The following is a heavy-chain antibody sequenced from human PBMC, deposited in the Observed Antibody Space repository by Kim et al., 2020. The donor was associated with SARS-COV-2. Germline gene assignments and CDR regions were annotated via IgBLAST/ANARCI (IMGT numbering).Heavy chain of an antibody. J-gene: IGHJ4*02. CDR3: ASNRLPYSSSWYWDY. CDR2: ISYDGSNK. V-gene: IGHV3-30*04. D-gene: IGHD6-13*01. Sequence: GGSLRLSCAASGFTFSSYAMHWVRQAPGKGLEWVAVISYDGSNKYYADSVKGRFTISRDNSKNTLYLQMNSLRAEDTAVYYCASNRLPYSSSWYWDYWGQGTLVTVSS. CDR1: GFTFSSYA.